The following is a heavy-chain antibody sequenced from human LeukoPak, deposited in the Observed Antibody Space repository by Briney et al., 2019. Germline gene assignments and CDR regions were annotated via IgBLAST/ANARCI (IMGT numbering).Heavy chain of an antibody. J-gene: IGHJ3*02. D-gene: IGHD4-11*01. V-gene: IGHV1-18*01. CDR1: GYTFTSYG. Sequence: ASVKVSCKASGYTFTSYGISWVRQAPGQGLEWMGWISAYNGDTNYAQKLQGRVTMTTDTSTSTAYMELSRLRSDDTAVYYCASRHSTAYDAFDIWGQGTMVTVSS. CDR3: ASRHSTAYDAFDI. CDR2: ISAYNGDT.